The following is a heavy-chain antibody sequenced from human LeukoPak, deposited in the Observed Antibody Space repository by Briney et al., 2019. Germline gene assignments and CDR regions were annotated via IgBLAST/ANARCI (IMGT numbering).Heavy chain of an antibody. CDR2: ISGSSSYI. CDR1: GFTFSDYY. Sequence: GGSLRLSCAASGFTFSDYYMNWIRQAPGKGLEWVSDISGSSSYIYYADSVKGRFTISRDNAKKSLYLQMNSLRAEDTAVYYCARAETTVTRPNWFDPWGQGTLVTVSS. CDR3: ARAETTVTRPNWFDP. D-gene: IGHD4-17*01. V-gene: IGHV3-11*04. J-gene: IGHJ5*02.